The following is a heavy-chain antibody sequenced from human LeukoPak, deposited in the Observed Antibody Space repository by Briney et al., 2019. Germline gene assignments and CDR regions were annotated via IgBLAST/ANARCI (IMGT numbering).Heavy chain of an antibody. CDR1: GFTFSGHW. CDR2: IRQDGSEK. V-gene: IGHV3-7*03. D-gene: IGHD1-26*01. Sequence: GGSLRLSCAASGFTFSGHWMSWVRQAPGKGLEWVASIRQDGSEKHYVDSVEGRFTISRDNAKNSLHLQMNSLRAEDTAVYYCAKGGKWDVTPFDYWGQGTLVTVSS. CDR3: AKGGKWDVTPFDY. J-gene: IGHJ4*02.